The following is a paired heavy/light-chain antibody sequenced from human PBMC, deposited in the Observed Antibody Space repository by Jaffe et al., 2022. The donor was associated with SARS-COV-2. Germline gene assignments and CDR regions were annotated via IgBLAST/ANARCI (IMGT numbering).Light chain of an antibody. CDR1: QSVSSRY. V-gene: IGKV3-20*01. CDR3: QQYGSSPFT. Sequence: EIVLTQSPGTLSLSPGERATLSCRASQSVSSRYLAWYQQKPGQAPRLLIYGASSRATGIPDRFSGSGSGTDFTLTINRLEPEDFAVYYCQQYGSSPFTFGPGTKVDIK. J-gene: IGKJ3*01. CDR2: GAS.
Heavy chain of an antibody. Sequence: EVQLVESGGVVVQPGGSLRLSCAASGFTFDDYTMHWVRQAPGKGLEWVSLISWDGGSTHYADSVKGRFTISRDNSKHSLYLQMNSLRSEDTALYYCAKDRGYRSGYYYVMDVWGQGTTVTVSS. J-gene: IGHJ6*02. D-gene: IGHD5-18*01. CDR1: GFTFDDYT. V-gene: IGHV3-43*01. CDR3: AKDRGYRSGYYYVMDV. CDR2: ISWDGGST.